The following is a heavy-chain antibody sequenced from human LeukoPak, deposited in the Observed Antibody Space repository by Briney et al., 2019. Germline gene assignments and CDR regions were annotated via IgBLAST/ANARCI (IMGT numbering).Heavy chain of an antibody. Sequence: GGSLRLSCAASGFTFSSYGMHWVRQAPGKGLEWAAFIRYDGSNKYYADSVKGRFTISRDNSKNTLYLQMNSLRAEDTAVYYCAKGQYLPAFLEWLLSFDYWGQGTLVTVSS. V-gene: IGHV3-30*02. CDR2: IRYDGSNK. CDR3: AKGQYLPAFLEWLLSFDY. CDR1: GFTFSSYG. J-gene: IGHJ4*02. D-gene: IGHD3-3*02.